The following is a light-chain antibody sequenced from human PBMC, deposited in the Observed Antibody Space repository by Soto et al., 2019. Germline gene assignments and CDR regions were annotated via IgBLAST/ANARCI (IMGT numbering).Light chain of an antibody. J-gene: IGLJ2*01. V-gene: IGLV1-40*01. CDR2: GNR. CDR3: QSYDSSLSGSDVV. Sequence: QSVLTQPPSVSGAPGQRVTISCTGSSSNIGAGYDVHWYQQLPGTAPKLLIYGNRNRPSGVHDRFSGSKSGTSASLAITGLQAEDEADYYCQSYDSSLSGSDVVFGGGTKVTVL. CDR1: SSNIGAGYD.